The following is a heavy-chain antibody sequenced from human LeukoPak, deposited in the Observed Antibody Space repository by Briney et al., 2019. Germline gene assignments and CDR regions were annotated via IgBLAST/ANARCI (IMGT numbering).Heavy chain of an antibody. V-gene: IGHV4-61*02. D-gene: IGHD3-9*01. Sequence: SETLSLTCTVSGGSISSGSYYWSWIRQPAGKGLEWIGRIYTSGSTNYNPSLKSRVTISVDTSKIQFSLKLSSVTAADTAVYYCAREIRYFDWLRPTYYFDYWGQGTLVTVSS. CDR3: AREIRYFDWLRPTYYFDY. CDR1: GGSISSGSYY. J-gene: IGHJ4*02. CDR2: IYTSGST.